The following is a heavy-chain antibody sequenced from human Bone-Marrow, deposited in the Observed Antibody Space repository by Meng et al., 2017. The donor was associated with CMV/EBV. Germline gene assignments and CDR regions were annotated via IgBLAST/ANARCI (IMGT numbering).Heavy chain of an antibody. CDR3: ASPYCSSTSCYHYYYGMDV. D-gene: IGHD2-2*01. V-gene: IGHV3-30-3*01. J-gene: IGHJ6*02. Sequence: GGSLRLSCATSGFTFSSYAMSWVRQAPGKGLEWVAVISYDGSNKYYADSVKGQFTISRDNAKNSLYLQMNSLRAEDTAVYYCASPYCSSTSCYHYYYGMDVWGQGTTVTVSS. CDR1: GFTFSSYA. CDR2: ISYDGSNK.